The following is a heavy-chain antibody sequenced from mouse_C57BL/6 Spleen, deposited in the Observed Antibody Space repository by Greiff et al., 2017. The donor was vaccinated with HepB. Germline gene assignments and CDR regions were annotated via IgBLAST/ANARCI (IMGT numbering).Heavy chain of an antibody. J-gene: IGHJ4*01. CDR1: GYTFTSYW. Sequence: QVQLQQPGAELVKPGASVKLSCKASGYTFTSYWMHWVKQRPGQGLEWIGMIHPNSGSTNYNEKSKSKATLTVDKSSSTAYMQLSSLTSEDSAVYYCARFTIYYYGSSHYYAMDYWGQGTSVTVSS. V-gene: IGHV1-64*01. CDR2: IHPNSGST. CDR3: ARFTIYYYGSSHYYAMDY. D-gene: IGHD1-1*01.